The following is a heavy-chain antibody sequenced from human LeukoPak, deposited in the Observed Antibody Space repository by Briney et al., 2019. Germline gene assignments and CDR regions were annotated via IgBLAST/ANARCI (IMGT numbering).Heavy chain of an antibody. CDR2: TSSGGGVI. D-gene: IGHD3-16*01. CDR3: ARDLGARGY. Sequence: PGGSLRLSCATSGFTLRDYTMNWVRQAPGKRREWRASTSSGGGVIFYADSVKGRFTISRDNGENSVYLQMNSLRAEDTAVYYCARDLGARGYWGQGTLVTVSS. V-gene: IGHV3-21*03. J-gene: IGHJ4*02. CDR1: GFTLRDYT.